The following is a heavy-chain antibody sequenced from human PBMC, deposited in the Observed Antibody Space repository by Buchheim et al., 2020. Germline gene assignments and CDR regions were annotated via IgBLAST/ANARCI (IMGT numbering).Heavy chain of an antibody. CDR1: GFSFSDYS. CDR3: ARAVLAGGESGHGMDV. CDR2: ISKTRVTM. V-gene: IGHV3-48*02. J-gene: IGHJ6*02. Sequence: EVQLVESGGGLLQPGGFQRLTCVASGFSFSDYSMNWVRQAQGKGLEGVEYISKTRVTMYYAESVKGRFTISRDNAENSVNLEMNDLRDEDTALYYCARAVLAGGESGHGMDVWGQGTT. D-gene: IGHD4-17*01.